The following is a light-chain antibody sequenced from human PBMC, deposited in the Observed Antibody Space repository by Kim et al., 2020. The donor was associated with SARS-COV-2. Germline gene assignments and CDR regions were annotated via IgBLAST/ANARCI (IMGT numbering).Light chain of an antibody. CDR2: GAS. V-gene: IGKV3-15*01. Sequence: PGESPSPSSRPRQSVSRYSGWHQHNPGQPPRLLISGASPRATGLPARFSVSGSATEFPLTISSLQSEDFAVYYCQQYNNWPLTFGGGTKVDIK. CDR1: QSVSRY. CDR3: QQYNNWPLT. J-gene: IGKJ4*01.